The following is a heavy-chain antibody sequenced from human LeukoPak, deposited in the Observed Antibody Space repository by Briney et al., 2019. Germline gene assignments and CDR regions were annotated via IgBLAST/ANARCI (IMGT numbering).Heavy chain of an antibody. CDR1: GFTFSSYS. CDR3: AKDTASSWWYFDL. Sequence: PGGSLRLSCAASGFTFSSYSMNWVRQAPGKGLEWVSSISGSSSYIYYADSVKGRFTISRDNSKNTLYLQMNSLRAEDTAVYYCAKDTASSWWYFDLWGRGTLVTVSS. V-gene: IGHV3-21*04. CDR2: ISGSSSYI. J-gene: IGHJ2*01. D-gene: IGHD5-18*01.